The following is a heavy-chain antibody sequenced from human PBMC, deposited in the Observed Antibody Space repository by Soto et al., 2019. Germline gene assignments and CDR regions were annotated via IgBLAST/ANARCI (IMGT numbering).Heavy chain of an antibody. D-gene: IGHD6-19*01. Sequence: GRSLRLSCAAAGFTCGDYNRNWVRQAPGKGLEWVSYISLTGSTIYYADSVKCRFTVSRDNAKNSLYLQMNSLRDEDTAVYYCVIQNWQDSSGWNSWGQGTLVTVSS. CDR3: VIQNWQDSSGWNS. V-gene: IGHV3-48*02. CDR2: ISLTGSTI. J-gene: IGHJ4*02. CDR1: GFTCGDYN.